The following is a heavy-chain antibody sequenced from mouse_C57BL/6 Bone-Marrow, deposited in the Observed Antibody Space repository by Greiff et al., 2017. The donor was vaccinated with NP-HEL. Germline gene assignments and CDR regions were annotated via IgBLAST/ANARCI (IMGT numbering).Heavy chain of an antibody. CDR2: ILPGSGST. V-gene: IGHV1-9*01. D-gene: IGHD1-1*01. J-gene: IGHJ1*03. CDR1: GYTFTGYW. CDR3: ARGVFYYGSRTGYFDV. Sequence: QVQLQQSGAELMKPGASVKLSCKATGYTFTGYWIEWVKQRPGHGLEWIGEILPGSGSTNYNEKFKGKATFTADTSSNTAYMQLSSLTTEDSAIYYCARGVFYYGSRTGYFDVWGTGTTVTVSS.